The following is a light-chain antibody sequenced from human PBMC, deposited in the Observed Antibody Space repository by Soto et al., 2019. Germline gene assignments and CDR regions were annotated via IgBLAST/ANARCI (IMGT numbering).Light chain of an antibody. CDR1: PSVSSR. CDR2: GAS. J-gene: IGKJ5*01. CDR3: QRFYATSPIT. V-gene: IGKV3-20*01. Sequence: AIPSVSSRLAWYNHKSXHAPRILISGASSXATGIPDRFSGSWDGTDFTLNISSLEPEDFAMYYCQRFYATSPITFGQGTRMAI.